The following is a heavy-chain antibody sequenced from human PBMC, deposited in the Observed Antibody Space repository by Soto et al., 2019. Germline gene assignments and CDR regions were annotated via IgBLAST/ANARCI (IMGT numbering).Heavy chain of an antibody. V-gene: IGHV3-20*04. D-gene: IGHD2-8*01. J-gene: IGHJ4*02. Sequence: PGGSLRLSCAASGFTFDDYGMSWARQAPGKGLEWVSGVNWNGGSTGYADSVKGRFTISRDNAKNSLFLQTSSLTDEDTAVYYCARNGGGLGYWGQGTLVTVSS. CDR1: GFTFDDYG. CDR2: VNWNGGST. CDR3: ARNGGGLGY.